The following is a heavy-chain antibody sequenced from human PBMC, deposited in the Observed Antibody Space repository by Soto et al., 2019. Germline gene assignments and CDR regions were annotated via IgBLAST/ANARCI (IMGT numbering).Heavy chain of an antibody. CDR3: LTASSHCGWYYIDY. CDR1: GFTFSRYW. CDR2: INSDGSST. J-gene: IGHJ4*02. V-gene: IGHV3-74*01. Sequence: EVQLVESGGDLVQPGGSLRLSCAASGFTFSRYWMHWARQAPGKGLVWVSRINSDGSSTSYADSVKGRFTISRDNDKKTLYLQMNSLRAEDTAVYYCLTASSHCGWYYIDYWGQGTLFTVSS. D-gene: IGHD6-19*01.